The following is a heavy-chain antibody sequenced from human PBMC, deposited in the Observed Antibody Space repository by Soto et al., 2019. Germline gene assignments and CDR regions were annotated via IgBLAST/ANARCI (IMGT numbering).Heavy chain of an antibody. CDR3: ARGGDGYNFGAVY. V-gene: IGHV1-46*01. D-gene: IGHD2-21*01. CDR2: INPSRGST. J-gene: IGHJ4*02. CDR1: GYTFTSYY. Sequence: ASVKVSCKASGYTFTSYYMHWVRQAPGQGLEWMGIINPSRGSTSYAQKFQGRVTMTADESTNTVYMELRSLRSDDTAVYYCARGGDGYNFGAVYWGQGTPVTVSS.